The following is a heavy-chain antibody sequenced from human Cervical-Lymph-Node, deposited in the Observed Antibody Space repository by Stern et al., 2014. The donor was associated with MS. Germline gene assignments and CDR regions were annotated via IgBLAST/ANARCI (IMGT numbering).Heavy chain of an antibody. V-gene: IGHV3-48*02. J-gene: IGHJ5*02. CDR3: ARNRYSYLPGWFDP. CDR2: ISGGSSNI. D-gene: IGHD5-18*01. Sequence: EVQLVESGGGLVQPGGSLRLSCAASRFTFSNYGMNWVRQAPGKGLEWVSYISGGSSNIYYADSVKGRFTISRDNANNSLYLQMNSLRDDDTAMYYCARNRYSYLPGWFDPWGQGTLVTVSS. CDR1: RFTFSNYG.